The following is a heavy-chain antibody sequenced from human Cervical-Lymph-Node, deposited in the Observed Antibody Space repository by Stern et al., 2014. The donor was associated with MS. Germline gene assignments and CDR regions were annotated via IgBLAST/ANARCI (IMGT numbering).Heavy chain of an antibody. V-gene: IGHV4-30-2*01. Sequence: QLQLQESGSGLVKPSQTLSLTCTVSGDSISRGGYFWNWIRQPPGKGLEWIGYIFHTGSPYYSPSLKRRVTIFLDTSKNQFSLRLPSVTAADTAFYFCAGEPYANNWLDPWGQGILVTVAS. D-gene: IGHD4-17*01. CDR1: GDSISRGGYF. CDR2: IFHTGSP. CDR3: AGEPYANNWLDP. J-gene: IGHJ5*02.